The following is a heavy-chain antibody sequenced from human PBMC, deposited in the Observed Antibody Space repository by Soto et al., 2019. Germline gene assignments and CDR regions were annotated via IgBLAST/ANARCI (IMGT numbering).Heavy chain of an antibody. CDR2: IKQDGSEK. CDR1: GFTFSSYW. D-gene: IGHD3-10*01. V-gene: IGHV3-7*05. Sequence: GGSLRLSCAASGFTFSSYWMSWVRQAPGKGLEWVANIKQDGSEKYYVDSVKGRFTISRDNAKNSLYLQMNSLRAEDTAVYYCARDDAMVRGVAYYYGMDVWGQGTTVTVSS. CDR3: ARDDAMVRGVAYYYGMDV. J-gene: IGHJ6*02.